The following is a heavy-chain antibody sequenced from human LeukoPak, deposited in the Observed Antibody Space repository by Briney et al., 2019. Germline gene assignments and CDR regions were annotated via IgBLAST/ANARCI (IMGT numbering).Heavy chain of an antibody. D-gene: IGHD2-8*01. CDR3: AKSDIVLMVYANTFDY. CDR2: ISGSGGST. V-gene: IGHV3-23*01. J-gene: IGHJ4*02. Sequence: GGSLGLSCAASGFTFSSYAMSWVRQAPGKGLEWVSAISGSGGSTYYADSVKGRFTISRDNSKNTLYLQMNSLRAEDTAVYYCAKSDIVLMVYANTFDYWGQGILVTVSS. CDR1: GFTFSSYA.